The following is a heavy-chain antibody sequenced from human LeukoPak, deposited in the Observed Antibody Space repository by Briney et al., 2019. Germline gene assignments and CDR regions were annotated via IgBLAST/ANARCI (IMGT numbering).Heavy chain of an antibody. J-gene: IGHJ5*02. Sequence: SQTLSLTCAISGDSVSSNSAAWNWIRQSPSRGLEWLGRTYYRSKWYNDYAVSLKSRITINPDASKNQFSLQLNSVTPEDTAVYYCAREISYYDFWSGYYKTSLFNWFDPWGQGTLVTVSS. D-gene: IGHD3-3*01. CDR3: AREISYYDFWSGYYKTSLFNWFDP. CDR2: TYYRSKWYN. CDR1: GDSVSSNSAA. V-gene: IGHV6-1*01.